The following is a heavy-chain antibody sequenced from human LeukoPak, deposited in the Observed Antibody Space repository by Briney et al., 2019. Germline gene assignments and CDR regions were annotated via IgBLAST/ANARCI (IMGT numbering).Heavy chain of an antibody. CDR2: ISSSSSYI. D-gene: IGHD2-15*01. V-gene: IGHV3-21*01. CDR3: SGGSIYYYYGMDV. J-gene: IGHJ6*02. CDR1: GFTFSSYS. Sequence: GGSLRLSCAASGFTFSSYSMNWVRQAPGKGLEWVSSISSSSSYIYYADSVKGRFTISRGNAKNSLYLQMNSLRAEDTAVYFCSGGSIYYYYGMDVWGQGTTVTVSS.